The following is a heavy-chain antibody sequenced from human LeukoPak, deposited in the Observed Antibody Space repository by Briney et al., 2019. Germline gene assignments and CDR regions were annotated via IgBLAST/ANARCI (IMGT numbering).Heavy chain of an antibody. CDR1: GFTFSSYG. CDR3: AKDVDDSSGPFDY. V-gene: IGHV3-30*18. CDR2: ISYDGSNK. D-gene: IGHD3-22*01. Sequence: GGSLRLSCAASGFTFSSYGMHWVRQAPGKGLEWVAVISYDGSNKYYADSVKGRFTISRDNSKNTLYLQMNSLRAEDTAVYYCAKDVDDSSGPFDYWGQGTLVTVSS. J-gene: IGHJ4*02.